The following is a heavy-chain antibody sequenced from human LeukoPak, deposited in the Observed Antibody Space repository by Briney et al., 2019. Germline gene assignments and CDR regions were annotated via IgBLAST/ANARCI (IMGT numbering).Heavy chain of an antibody. CDR3: ARELRATVTNYYYYGMDV. Sequence: GRSLRLSCAASGFTFSSYAMHWVRQAPGKGLEWVAVISYDGSNKYYADPVKGRFTISRDNSKNTLYLQMNSLRAEDTAVYYCARELRATVTNYYYYGMDVWGKGTTVTVSS. CDR2: ISYDGSNK. CDR1: GFTFSSYA. V-gene: IGHV3-30*04. D-gene: IGHD4-17*01. J-gene: IGHJ6*04.